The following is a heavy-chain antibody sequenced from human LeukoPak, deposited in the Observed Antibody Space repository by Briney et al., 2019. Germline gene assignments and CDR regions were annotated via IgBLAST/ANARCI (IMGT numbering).Heavy chain of an antibody. V-gene: IGHV3-48*04. CDR3: ARLYDDCTRSTCLWYFDY. CDR1: GFTFSTYS. Sequence: GGSLRLSCAASGFTFSTYSMNWVRQAPGKGLEWVSYIGYSSAIHYADSVKGRFTISRDNAKNSLILQMNSLRAEDTAVYYCARLYDDCTRSTCLWYFDYWGQGTLVTVPS. J-gene: IGHJ4*02. D-gene: IGHD2/OR15-2a*01. CDR2: IGYSSAI.